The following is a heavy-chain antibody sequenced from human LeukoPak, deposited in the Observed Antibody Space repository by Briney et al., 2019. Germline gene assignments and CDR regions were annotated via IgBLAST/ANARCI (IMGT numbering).Heavy chain of an antibody. CDR1: GYTLTELS. D-gene: IGHD3-22*01. V-gene: IGHV1-24*01. Sequence: GASVKVSCKVSGYTLTELSMHWVRQAPGKGLEWMGGFDPEDGETIYAQKFQGSVTMTEDTSTDTAYMELSSLRSEDTAVYYCATQRKPYYYDSSGYYPTFDYWGQGTLVTASS. CDR3: ATQRKPYYYDSSGYYPTFDY. J-gene: IGHJ4*02. CDR2: FDPEDGET.